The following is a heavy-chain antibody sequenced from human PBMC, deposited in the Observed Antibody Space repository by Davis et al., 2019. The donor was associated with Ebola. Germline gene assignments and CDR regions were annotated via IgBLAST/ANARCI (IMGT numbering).Heavy chain of an antibody. V-gene: IGHV1-8*01. Sequence: ASVKVSCKASGYTFTSYDINWVRQATGQGLEWMGWMNPNSGNTGYAQKFQGRVTMTRNTSISTAYMELRSLRSDDTAVYYCAREWAAYYDFWSGRGYNWFDPWGQGTLVTVSS. CDR3: AREWAAYYDFWSGRGYNWFDP. J-gene: IGHJ5*02. CDR2: MNPNSGNT. D-gene: IGHD3-3*01. CDR1: GYTFTSYD.